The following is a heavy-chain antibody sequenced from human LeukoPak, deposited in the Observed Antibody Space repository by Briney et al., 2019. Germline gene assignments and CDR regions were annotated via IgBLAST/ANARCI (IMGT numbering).Heavy chain of an antibody. CDR3: ARSNYYDSRSWGFDI. V-gene: IGHV4-39*01. CDR1: GGSISSANYY. Sequence: SETLSLTCTVSGGSISSANYYWGWIRQPPGKGLEWIGSIDYSGRTYYNPSLKSRVTISVDTSKNQFSLKLSSVTAAETAVYYCARSNYYDSRSWGFDIWGQGTMVTVSS. J-gene: IGHJ3*02. CDR2: IDYSGRT. D-gene: IGHD3-22*01.